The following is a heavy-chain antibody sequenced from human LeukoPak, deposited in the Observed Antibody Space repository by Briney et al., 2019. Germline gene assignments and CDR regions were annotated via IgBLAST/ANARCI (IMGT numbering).Heavy chain of an antibody. Sequence: PSETLSLTCAVSGGSISSGGYSWSWIRRPPGKGLEWIGYIYHSGSTYYNPSLKSRVTISVDRSKNQFSLKLSSVTAADTAVYYCARARLPGIAAAGTFDPWGQGTLVTVSS. CDR2: IYHSGST. V-gene: IGHV4-30-2*01. CDR3: ARARLPGIAAAGTFDP. CDR1: GGSISSGGYS. J-gene: IGHJ5*02. D-gene: IGHD6-13*01.